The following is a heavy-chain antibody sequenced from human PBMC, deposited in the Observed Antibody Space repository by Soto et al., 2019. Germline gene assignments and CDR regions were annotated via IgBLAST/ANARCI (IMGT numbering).Heavy chain of an antibody. CDR1: GFTFSNAW. CDR2: IKSKTDGVTT. Sequence: GGSLRLSCAASGFTFSNAWMSWVGQAPGKGLEWVGRIKSKTDGVTTDYAAPVKGRFTISRDDSKNTLYLQMNSLKTEDTAVYYCTTTFGELLMAYWGQGTLVTVSS. V-gene: IGHV3-15*01. D-gene: IGHD3-10*01. J-gene: IGHJ4*02. CDR3: TTTFGELLMAY.